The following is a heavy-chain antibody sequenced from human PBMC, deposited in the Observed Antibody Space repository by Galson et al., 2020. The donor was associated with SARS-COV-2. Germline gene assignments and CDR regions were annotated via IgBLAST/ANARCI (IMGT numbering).Heavy chain of an antibody. D-gene: IGHD6-19*01. CDR2: MFHTGDT. CDR1: GASISSSSH. CDR3: VKSPGWYYFDL. J-gene: IGHJ2*01. Sequence: SETLSLTCTVSGASISSSSHWGWVRQPPGKTLEGIGDMFHTGDTNYNPSLRSRVTLSLDKSKNQFSLRLDSVTAADTAVYFCVKSPGWYYFDLWGRGTLVTVSS. V-gene: IGHV4-4*02.